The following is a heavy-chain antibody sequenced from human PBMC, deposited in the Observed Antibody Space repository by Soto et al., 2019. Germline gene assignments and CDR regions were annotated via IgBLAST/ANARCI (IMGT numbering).Heavy chain of an antibody. V-gene: IGHV1-69*13. CDR3: ATGVIWIGYFTVDS. J-gene: IGHJ4*02. Sequence: SVKVSCKASGGSFGNSAINWVRQTPGRGLEWLGGFIPVYRTLNYAQKFQGRVTITADESTGTAYMTLSSLASDDTAVYYCATGVIWIGYFTVDSWGQGTRVTVSS. D-gene: IGHD3-3*01. CDR2: FIPVYRTL. CDR1: GGSFGNSA.